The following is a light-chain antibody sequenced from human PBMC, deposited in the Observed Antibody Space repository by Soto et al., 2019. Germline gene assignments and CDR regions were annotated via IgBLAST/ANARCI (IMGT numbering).Light chain of an antibody. CDR1: QSISRW. CDR2: DAT. CDR3: QQYNDYSTWT. J-gene: IGKJ1*01. Sequence: IQMTQSPSTLSASVGDRVTITCRASQSISRWLAWYQQKPGKVPKVLIWDATSLQRGVPSRFSGSGSGTEFTLTINSLQPDDFATYYCQQYNDYSTWTFGQGTKVDIK. V-gene: IGKV1-5*01.